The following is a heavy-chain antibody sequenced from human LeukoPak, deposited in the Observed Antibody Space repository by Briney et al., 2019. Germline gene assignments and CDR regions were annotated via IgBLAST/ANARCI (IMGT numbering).Heavy chain of an antibody. V-gene: IGHV1-24*01. CDR1: GYTLTELS. Sequence: ASVKVSCKVSGYTLTELSMHWVRQAPGKGLEWMGGFDPEDGETIYAQKFQGRVTMTEDTSTDTAYMELSSLRSDDTAVYYCARGATSHSWGLYWPFDYWGQGTLVTVSS. J-gene: IGHJ4*02. D-gene: IGHD6-13*01. CDR3: ARGATSHSWGLYWPFDY. CDR2: FDPEDGET.